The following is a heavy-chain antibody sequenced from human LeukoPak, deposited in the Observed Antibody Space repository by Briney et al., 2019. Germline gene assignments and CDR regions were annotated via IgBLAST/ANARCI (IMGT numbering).Heavy chain of an antibody. CDR3: ASKKGSGSPFDS. Sequence: SETLSLTCTVSGGSVTSGTYYWNWIRQPPGKGLEWIGYIYHNGGTNYNPSLKSRVTISVDTSKNQFSLKLSSVTAADTALYYCASKKGSGSPFDSWGQGTLVTVSS. CDR2: IYHNGGT. J-gene: IGHJ4*02. CDR1: GGSVTSGTYY. D-gene: IGHD1-26*01. V-gene: IGHV4-61*01.